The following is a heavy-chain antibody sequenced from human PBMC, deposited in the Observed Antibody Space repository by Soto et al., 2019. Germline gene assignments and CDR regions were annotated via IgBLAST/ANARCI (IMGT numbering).Heavy chain of an antibody. CDR3: ARDQGLWLPGVFDY. CDR2: IYYSGST. CDR1: GGSISSGGYY. D-gene: IGHD5-18*01. V-gene: IGHV4-31*03. Sequence: QVQLQESGPGLVKPSQTLSLTCTVSGGSISSGGYYWSWIRQHPGKGLEWIGYIYYSGSTYYNPYLTSRVTISVDTSKTQFSLKLSSVPAADTAVYYCARDQGLWLPGVFDYWGQGTLVTVSS. J-gene: IGHJ4*02.